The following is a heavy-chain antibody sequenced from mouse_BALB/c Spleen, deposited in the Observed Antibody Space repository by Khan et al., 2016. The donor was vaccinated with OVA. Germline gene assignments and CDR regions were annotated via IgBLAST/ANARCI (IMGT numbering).Heavy chain of an antibody. J-gene: IGHJ4*01. CDR3: ISFPDSGGDALAY. CDR1: GYRFSNYW. V-gene: IGHV1-5*01. Sequence: VQLQQSGTVLARPGASVKMSCKASGYRFSNYWMHWVKQRPGQGLEWIGAIYPGNSDASYNQKLQGKAKLTAVTSASTAYMELSSLTNEDSAVCCSISFPDSGGDALAYWGQGTSVTVSS. CDR2: IYPGNSDA.